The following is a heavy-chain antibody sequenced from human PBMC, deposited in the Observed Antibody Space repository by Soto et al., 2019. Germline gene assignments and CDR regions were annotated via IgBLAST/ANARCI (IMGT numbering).Heavy chain of an antibody. CDR3: ARLEYDYIWGSYRFTVPGAFDI. V-gene: IGHV4-39*01. D-gene: IGHD3-16*02. CDR2: IYYSGST. Sequence: SETLSLTCTVSGGSISSSSYYWGWIRQPPGKGLEWIGSIYYSGSTYYNPSLKSRLTISVDTSKNQFSLKLSSVTAADTAVYYCARLEYDYIWGSYRFTVPGAFDIWGQGTMVTVSS. J-gene: IGHJ3*02. CDR1: GGSISSSSYY.